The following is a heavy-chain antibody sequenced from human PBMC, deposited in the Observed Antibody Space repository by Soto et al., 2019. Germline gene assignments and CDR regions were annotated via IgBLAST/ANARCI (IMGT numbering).Heavy chain of an antibody. J-gene: IGHJ4*02. Sequence: SETLSLTCAVSGDSINSTDWWNWVRQSPGKGLEWIGEIYHGGNIYYNPSLKSRVTISRDNAKNTLYLQMNSLRADDTAVYYCVRGLDGDNWGQGTLVTVSS. CDR3: VRGLDGDN. CDR2: IYHGGNI. CDR1: GDSINSTDW. V-gene: IGHV4-4*02.